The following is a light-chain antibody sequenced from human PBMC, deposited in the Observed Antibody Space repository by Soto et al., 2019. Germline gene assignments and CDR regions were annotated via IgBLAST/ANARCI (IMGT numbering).Light chain of an antibody. CDR1: SSDVGGYNY. CDR3: SSYTSSRSYV. CDR2: AVT. J-gene: IGLJ1*01. Sequence: HSVLTQPASVSESPGQSITISCTGTSSDVGGYNYVSWYQQPPGKAPKLMIYAVTNRPSGVSNRFSGSKSGNTASLTISGLQAEDEADYYCSSYTSSRSYVFATGTKVTVL. V-gene: IGLV2-14*01.